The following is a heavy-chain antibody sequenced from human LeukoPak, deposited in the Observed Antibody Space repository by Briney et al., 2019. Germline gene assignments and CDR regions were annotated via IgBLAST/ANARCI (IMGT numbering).Heavy chain of an antibody. CDR1: GFTFSSYW. CDR2: INRDGSST. CDR3: ARDGYTNGAFDI. Sequence: GGSLRLSCAASGFTFSSYWMHWVRQAPGKGLVWVSHINRDGSSTSYADSVKGRFTISRDSAKNSLYLQMNSLRAEDTAVYYCARDGYTNGAFDIWGQGTMVTVSS. J-gene: IGHJ3*02. V-gene: IGHV3-74*01. D-gene: IGHD5-18*01.